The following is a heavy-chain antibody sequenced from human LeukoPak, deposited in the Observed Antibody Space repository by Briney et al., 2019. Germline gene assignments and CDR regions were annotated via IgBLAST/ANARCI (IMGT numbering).Heavy chain of an antibody. CDR2: IYYSGST. D-gene: IGHD6-13*01. V-gene: IGHV4-59*01. J-gene: IGHJ4*02. CDR3: ARVQGDSSSWYFVG. Sequence: KASETLSLTCTVSGGSISSYYWSWIRQPPGKGLEWIGYIYYSGSTNYNPSLKSRVTISVDTSKNQFSLKLSSVTAADTAVYYCARVQGDSSSWYFVGWGQGTLVTVSS. CDR1: GGSISSYY.